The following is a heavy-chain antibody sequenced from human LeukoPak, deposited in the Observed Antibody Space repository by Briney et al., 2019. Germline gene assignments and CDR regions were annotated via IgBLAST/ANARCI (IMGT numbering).Heavy chain of an antibody. V-gene: IGHV3-74*01. J-gene: IGHJ4*03. D-gene: IGHD3-9*01. CDR2: IKPDGSDT. CDR1: GFTFSTYS. CDR3: ARDNDWLFSDY. Sequence: PGGSLRLSCAASGFTFSTYSMHWVRQAPGKGLVWVSSIKPDGSDTSYAAAVKGRFTISRDNAKNTLFLQMSSLRAEDTAVYYCARDNDWLFSDYWGQRALVSASS.